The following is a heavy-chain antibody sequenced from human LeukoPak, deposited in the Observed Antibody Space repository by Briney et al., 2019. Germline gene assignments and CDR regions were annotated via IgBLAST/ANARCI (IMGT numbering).Heavy chain of an antibody. V-gene: IGHV4-39*01. J-gene: IGHJ5*02. D-gene: IGHD2-2*01. Sequence: SETLSLTCTVSGGSISSGSYYWAWIRQPPGKGLEWIGSIFYSGSTYYSPSLKSRVSISVDTSTNQFSLKLSSVTAADTAVYYCARHPKIVPAALGWLDPWGQGTLVTVSS. CDR1: GGSISSGSYY. CDR3: ARHPKIVPAALGWLDP. CDR2: IFYSGST.